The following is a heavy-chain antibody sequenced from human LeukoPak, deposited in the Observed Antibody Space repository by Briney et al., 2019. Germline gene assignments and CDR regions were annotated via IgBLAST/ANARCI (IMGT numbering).Heavy chain of an antibody. CDR3: ARLYDSSAYTNWLDP. CDR2: IYYSGST. CDR1: GGSISSHY. Sequence: SETLSLTCTVSGGSISSHYWSWIRQPPGKGLEWIGYIYYSGSTKYNPSLKSRVTLSVDTSENQFSLKLSSVTAADTAVYYCARLYDSSAYTNWLDPWGQGTLVTVSS. V-gene: IGHV4-59*11. D-gene: IGHD3-22*01. J-gene: IGHJ5*02.